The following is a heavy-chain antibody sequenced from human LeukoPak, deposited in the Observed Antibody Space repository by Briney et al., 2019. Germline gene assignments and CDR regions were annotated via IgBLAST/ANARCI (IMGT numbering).Heavy chain of an antibody. J-gene: IGHJ3*02. CDR3: AKDRTQTRAFDI. CDR2: ISYDGSKK. CDR1: GFTFSNYA. V-gene: IGHV3-30*04. Sequence: GGSLRLSCAASGFTFSNYAMHWVRQAPGKGLEWVAVISYDGSKKYYADSVKGRFTISRDNAKNSLYLQMNSLRAEDTAVYYCAKDRTQTRAFDIWGQGTMVTVSS.